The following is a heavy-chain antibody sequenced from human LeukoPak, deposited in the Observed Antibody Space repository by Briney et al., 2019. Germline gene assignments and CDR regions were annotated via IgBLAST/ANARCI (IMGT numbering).Heavy chain of an antibody. CDR2: IHYSGNN. D-gene: IGHD2-15*01. CDR3: AREGGTTSY. J-gene: IGHJ4*02. CDR1: GGSISSGDYY. Sequence: SQTLSLTCTVSGGSISSGDYYWSWIRLPPGKGLEWIGYIHYSGNNYYNPSLKSRVTISPDTSKNQFSLKLSSVTAADTAVYYCAREGGTTSYWGQGALVTVSS. V-gene: IGHV4-30-4*01.